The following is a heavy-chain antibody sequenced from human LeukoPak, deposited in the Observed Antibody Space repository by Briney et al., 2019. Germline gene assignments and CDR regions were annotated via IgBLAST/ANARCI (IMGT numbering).Heavy chain of an antibody. V-gene: IGHV4-59*08. CDR1: TGSIDTVY. CDR2: IYFSGIT. CDR3: ASQHWGSNYFDY. Sequence: SETLSLTGTVSTGSIDTVYWSWIRQPPGKGLEWIGYIYFSGITSYNPSLKSRVTISIDTSKNQFSLKVTSVTATDTAVYYCASQHWGSNYFDYWGQGTPVTVSS. J-gene: IGHJ4*02. D-gene: IGHD7-27*01.